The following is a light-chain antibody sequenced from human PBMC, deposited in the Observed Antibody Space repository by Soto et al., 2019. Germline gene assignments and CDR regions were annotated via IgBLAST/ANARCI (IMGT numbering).Light chain of an antibody. V-gene: IGKV3-20*01. Sequence: ETVLTQSPGSLSLSPGETATLSCRASQRVSSTYLAWYQQKPGQAPRVLIYGASSRATGIPDRFSGSGSGTDFTLTISGLEPEDFAVYYCHQCGNSWWTFGQGTKVEIK. CDR1: QRVSSTY. CDR3: HQCGNSWWT. J-gene: IGKJ1*01. CDR2: GAS.